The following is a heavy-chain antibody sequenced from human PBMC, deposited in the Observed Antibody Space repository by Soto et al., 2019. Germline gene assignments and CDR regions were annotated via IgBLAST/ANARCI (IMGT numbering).Heavy chain of an antibody. J-gene: IGHJ4*02. D-gene: IGHD3-3*01. CDR3: ARTYYDFWSGFSD. Sequence: QVRLEESGGRVVQPGTSLRLSCAASGFTFSDYAMHWIRQAPGKALEWVAVISYEGSEIYYSDSVKGRFTISRDTSLNTVFLEMSSVRGEDTAVYYCARTYYDFWSGFSDWGPGALVTVSS. V-gene: IGHV3-30*03. CDR1: GFTFSDYA. CDR2: ISYEGSEI.